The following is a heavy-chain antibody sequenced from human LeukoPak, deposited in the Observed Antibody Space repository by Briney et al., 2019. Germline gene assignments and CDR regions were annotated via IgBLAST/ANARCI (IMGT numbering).Heavy chain of an antibody. CDR1: GFTFSNYA. J-gene: IGHJ4*02. D-gene: IGHD2-21*02. CDR3: AKVVVTAITTGGYFDY. CDR2: ISSSGSTI. Sequence: GGSLRLSCGASGFTFSNYAMSWVRQAPGKGLEWVSYISSSGSTIYYADSVKGRFTISRDHAKNSLYLQMNSLRAEDTAVYYCAKVVVTAITTGGYFDYWGQGTLVTVSS. V-gene: IGHV3-11*01.